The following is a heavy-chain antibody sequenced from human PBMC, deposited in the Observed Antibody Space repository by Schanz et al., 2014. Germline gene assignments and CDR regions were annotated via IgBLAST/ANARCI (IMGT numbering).Heavy chain of an antibody. D-gene: IGHD5-12*01. CDR2: ISYDGSNK. J-gene: IGHJ4*02. CDR3: ARDRPSGYALDF. V-gene: IGHV3-30*03. Sequence: VGGGGGGGGGGEPGGGLRLSCAVSGFTFSSYGMHWVRQAPGKGLEWVALISYDGSNKHYADSVKGRFTISRDNSKKTLYVQMNSLRAEDTAVYYCARDRPSGYALDFWGQGPLVTVSS. CDR1: GFTFSSYG.